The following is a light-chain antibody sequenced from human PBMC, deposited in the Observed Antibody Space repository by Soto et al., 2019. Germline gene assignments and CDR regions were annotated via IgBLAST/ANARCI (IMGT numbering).Light chain of an antibody. Sequence: QSVLTQPASVSGSPGQSLTISCTGTSSDVGGYKYVSWYQHHPGKAPKLIIFEVANRPSGVSNRFSGSKSGNTASLTISGLQAEDEADYYCASYAARSTLGVFGTGTKVTVL. CDR1: SSDVGGYKY. CDR3: ASYAARSTLGV. J-gene: IGLJ1*01. V-gene: IGLV2-14*01. CDR2: EVA.